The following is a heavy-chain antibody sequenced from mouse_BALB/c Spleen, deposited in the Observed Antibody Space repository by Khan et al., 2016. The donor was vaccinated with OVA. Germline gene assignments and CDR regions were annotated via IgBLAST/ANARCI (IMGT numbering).Heavy chain of an antibody. CDR1: GFTFSSYG. V-gene: IGHV5-17*02. Sequence: EVELVESGGGLVQPGGSRKLSCAASGFTFSSYGVHWVRQAPERGLEWVAYISGDSTTIYYADTVKGRFTISRDNATNTLFLQMTSLMSEDTTKNYCATSYFYGYYFNYWGPGTTLTVSA. CDR3: ATSYFYGYYFNY. CDR2: ISGDSTTI. J-gene: IGHJ2*01. D-gene: IGHD1-1*01.